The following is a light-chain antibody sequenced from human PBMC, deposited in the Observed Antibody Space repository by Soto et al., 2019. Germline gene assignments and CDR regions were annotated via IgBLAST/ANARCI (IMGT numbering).Light chain of an antibody. J-gene: IGLJ3*02. V-gene: IGLV1-40*01. CDR2: GNS. Sequence: QSVLTQPPSVSGAPGQRVTISCTGSSSNIGAGYDVHWYQQLPGTAPKLLIYGNSNRPSGVPDRFSGSKSGTSASLAITGLQAEDEADYYCQSYDSSLSLGGFGGGTKRTLL. CDR1: SSNIGAGYD. CDR3: QSYDSSLSLGG.